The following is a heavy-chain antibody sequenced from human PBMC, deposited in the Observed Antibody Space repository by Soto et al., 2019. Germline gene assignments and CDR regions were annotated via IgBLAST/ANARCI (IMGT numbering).Heavy chain of an antibody. CDR1: GFTFSSYA. D-gene: IGHD2-21*02. Sequence: QVQLVESGGGVVQPGRSLRLSCAASGFTFSSYAMHWVRQAPGKGLEWVAVISYDGSNKYYADSVKGRFTISRDNSKNTLYLQMNSLRAEDTAVYYWARVGPPCGGDGSHDDYWGQGTLVTVSS. CDR3: ARVGPPCGGDGSHDDY. V-gene: IGHV3-30-3*01. CDR2: ISYDGSNK. J-gene: IGHJ4*02.